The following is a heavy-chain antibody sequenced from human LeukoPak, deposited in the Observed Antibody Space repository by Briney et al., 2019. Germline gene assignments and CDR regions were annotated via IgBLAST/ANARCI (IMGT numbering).Heavy chain of an antibody. CDR1: GFTFTTYA. CDR2: ISNTGDST. CDR3: AKDNDPRAYSAYDSYDY. Sequence: GGSLRLSCAASGFTFTTYAMSWVRQAPGKGLEWVSAISNTGDSTYHADSVKGRFTISRDNSKNTLFLQMNSMRAEDTAVYYCAKDNDPRAYSAYDSYDYWGQGTLVTVSS. V-gene: IGHV3-23*01. D-gene: IGHD5-12*01. J-gene: IGHJ4*02.